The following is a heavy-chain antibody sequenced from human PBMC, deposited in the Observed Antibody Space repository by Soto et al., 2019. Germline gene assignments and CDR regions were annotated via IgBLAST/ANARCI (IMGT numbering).Heavy chain of an antibody. V-gene: IGHV5-51*01. Sequence: GESLKISCKGSGYSFTSYWIGWVRQMPGKGLEWMGIIYPGDSDTRYSPSFQGRVTISADKSISTAYLQWSSLKASDTAMYYCARMQLVATGGFDYWGQGTLVTVSS. D-gene: IGHD6-6*01. CDR3: ARMQLVATGGFDY. CDR1: GYSFTSYW. CDR2: IYPGDSDT. J-gene: IGHJ4*02.